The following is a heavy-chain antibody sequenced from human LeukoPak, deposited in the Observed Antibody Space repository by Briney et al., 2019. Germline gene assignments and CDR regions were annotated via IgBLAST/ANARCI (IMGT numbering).Heavy chain of an antibody. CDR2: ISSSSGYI. V-gene: IGHV3-21*01. CDR3: ARDTGTSYSSGWYDY. J-gene: IGHJ4*02. Sequence: GGSLRLSCAASGFTFSRYSMNWVRQAPGKGLEWVSSISSSSGYIYYADSVKGRFTISRDNAKNSLYLQMNSLRAEDTAVYYCARDTGTSYSSGWYDYWGQGTLVTVSS. D-gene: IGHD6-19*01. CDR1: GFTFSRYS.